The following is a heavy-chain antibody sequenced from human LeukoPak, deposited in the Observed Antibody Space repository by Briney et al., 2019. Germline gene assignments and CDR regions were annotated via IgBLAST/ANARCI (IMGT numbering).Heavy chain of an antibody. CDR2: IIPILGIA. CDR3: ARERELLRGDAFDI. V-gene: IGHV1-69*04. D-gene: IGHD1-26*01. CDR1: GGTFSSYA. Sequence: VASVKVSCKASGGTFSSYAISWVRQAPGQGLEWMGRIIPILGIANYAQKFQGRVTITADKSTSTAYMELSSLRSEDTAVYYCARERELLRGDAFDIWAKGQWSPSLQ. J-gene: IGHJ3*02.